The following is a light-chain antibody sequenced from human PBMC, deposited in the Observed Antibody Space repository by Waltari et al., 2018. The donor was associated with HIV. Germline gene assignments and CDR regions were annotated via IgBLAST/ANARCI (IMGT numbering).Light chain of an antibody. CDR3: SSYTSSNTWV. Sequence: QSTLTQPPSASGSPGQSVTISCTGTSSDIGGYNYVSWYQQHPGKAPKLIMTEVTKRPSGVSTRFSGSKAGNTASLTISGLQAEDEADYYCSSYTSSNTWVFGGGTKLTVL. V-gene: IGLV2-14*03. J-gene: IGLJ3*02. CDR1: SSDIGGYNY. CDR2: EVT.